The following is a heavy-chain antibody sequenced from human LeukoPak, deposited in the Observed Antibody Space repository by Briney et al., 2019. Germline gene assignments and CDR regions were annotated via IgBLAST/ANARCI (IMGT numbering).Heavy chain of an antibody. J-gene: IGHJ4*02. V-gene: IGHV3-15*01. Sequence: GGSLRLSCAASEFTLSNTWMTWVRQAPGKGLEWVGRIKRKIDGGTTDYAAPVKGRFTISRDDSKNTLYLQMNSLKTEDTAVYYCTETLGHWGQGTLVTVSS. CDR2: IKRKIDGGTT. CDR3: TETLGH. CDR1: EFTLSNTW.